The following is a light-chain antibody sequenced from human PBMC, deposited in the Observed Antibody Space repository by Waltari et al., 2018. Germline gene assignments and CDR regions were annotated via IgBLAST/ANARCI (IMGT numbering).Light chain of an antibody. CDR2: GAS. J-gene: IGKJ2*01. V-gene: IGKV3-15*01. CDR3: QQYNNWPVYT. Sequence: EIVMTQSPVILSVSPGERATLSCRASQSISSNLAWYQQKLGQAPRLLIYGASTRATGIPARFSGSGSGTGFTLTISSLQSEDFAVYYCQQYNNWPVYTFGQGTKLEIK. CDR1: QSISSN.